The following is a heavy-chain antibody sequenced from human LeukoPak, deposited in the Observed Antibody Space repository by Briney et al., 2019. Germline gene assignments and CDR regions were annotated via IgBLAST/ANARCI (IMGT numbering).Heavy chain of an antibody. V-gene: IGHV1-18*01. CDR3: ARDTTSGILWFRESFDY. D-gene: IGHD3-10*01. CDR1: GYTFTGYD. J-gene: IGHJ4*02. Sequence: ASVKVSCKASGYTFTGYDINWVRQATGQGLEWMGWISAYNGNTNYAQKLQGRVTMTTDTSTSTAYMELRSLRSDDTAVYYCARDTTSGILWFRESFDYWGQGTLVTVSS. CDR2: ISAYNGNT.